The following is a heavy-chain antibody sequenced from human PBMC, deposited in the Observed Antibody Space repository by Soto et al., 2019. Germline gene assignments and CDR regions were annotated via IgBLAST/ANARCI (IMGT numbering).Heavy chain of an antibody. CDR2: IYSRGST. D-gene: IGHD1-26*01. J-gene: IGHJ4*02. CDR1: GGSVISGSYY. CDR3: ATGVGATPGGGFLDY. Sequence: QVQLQESGPGLVKPSETLSLTCTVSGGSVISGSYYWSWVRQPPGKGLEWIGLIYSRGSTNYNPSLESRVTISVDTCKNLFSLKLASVTAADSAVYCCATGVGATPGGGFLDYWGLGTLVTVCS. V-gene: IGHV4-61*01.